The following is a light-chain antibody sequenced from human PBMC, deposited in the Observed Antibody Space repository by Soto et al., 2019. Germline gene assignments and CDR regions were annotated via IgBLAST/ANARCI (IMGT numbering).Light chain of an antibody. CDR2: GAS. Sequence: VLTQSPGTLSLSPGERATLSCRASQRVNSNYFAWYQQKPGQAPRLLVFGASTRATGIPDRFSGSGSGTDFIITISRVEPEYFAVYYCQQYTASSGIFTFGPGTKVDIK. V-gene: IGKV3-20*01. CDR3: QQYTASSGIFT. CDR1: QRVNSNY. J-gene: IGKJ3*01.